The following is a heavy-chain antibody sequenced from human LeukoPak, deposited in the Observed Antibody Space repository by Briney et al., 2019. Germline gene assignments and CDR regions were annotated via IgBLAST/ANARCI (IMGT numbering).Heavy chain of an antibody. Sequence: GGSLRLSCAASGFTFTNAWMTWVRQAPGKGLEWVGRVKTKTDGGTIGYAAPVKGRFTISRDDSKNTLFLQMDSLKIEDTAVYYCTTVSGGGDCYRYWGQGILVTVSS. CDR2: VKTKTDGGTI. V-gene: IGHV3-15*01. J-gene: IGHJ4*02. CDR3: TTVSGGGDCYRY. D-gene: IGHD2-21*01. CDR1: GFTFTNAW.